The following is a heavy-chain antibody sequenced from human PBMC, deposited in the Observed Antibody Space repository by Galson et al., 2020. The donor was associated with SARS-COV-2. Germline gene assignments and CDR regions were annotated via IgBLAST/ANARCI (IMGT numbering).Heavy chain of an antibody. D-gene: IGHD6-19*01. CDR3: AGRVAVAGALHV. CDR1: GDSVSSNSAA. Sequence: SQTLSLTCAIPGDSVSSNSAAWNWIRQSPSSGLEWLRRTYYRSKWSTDYAVSVKTRITINPDTSKNQFSLQLNSVTPEDTARYYCAGRVAVAGALHVWGQGTMVIVSS. CDR2: TYYRSKWST. V-gene: IGHV6-1*01. J-gene: IGHJ3*01.